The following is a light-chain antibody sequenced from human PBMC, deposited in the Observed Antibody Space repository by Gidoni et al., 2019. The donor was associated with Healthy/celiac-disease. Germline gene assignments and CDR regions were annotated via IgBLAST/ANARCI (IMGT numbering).Light chain of an antibody. J-gene: IGKJ4*01. CDR2: AAS. V-gene: IGKV1-39*01. CDR3: QQSYFAT. Sequence: DIQMTQSPSSLSASVGDRVTITCRASQSISSYLNWYQQKPGKAPKLLIYAASSLQSGVPSRFSGSGSGTDFTLTISSLQPEDFATYYCQQSYFATFXGXTKVEIK. CDR1: QSISSY.